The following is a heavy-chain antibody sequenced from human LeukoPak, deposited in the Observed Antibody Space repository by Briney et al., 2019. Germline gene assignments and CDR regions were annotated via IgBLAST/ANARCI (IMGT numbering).Heavy chain of an antibody. CDR2: ISSSSSTI. V-gene: IGHV3-48*01. J-gene: IGHJ3*02. D-gene: IGHD5-18*01. Sequence: PGGSLRLSCAASGFTFSSYSMNWVRQAPGKGLEWVSYISSSSSTIYYADSVEGRFAISRDNAKNSLYLQMNSLRAEDTAVYYCARGGRGYSYGGAFDIWGQGTMVTVSS. CDR1: GFTFSSYS. CDR3: ARGGRGYSYGGAFDI.